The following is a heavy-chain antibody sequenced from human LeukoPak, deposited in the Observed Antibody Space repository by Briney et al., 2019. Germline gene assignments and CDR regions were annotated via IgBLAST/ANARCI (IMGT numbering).Heavy chain of an antibody. V-gene: IGHV1-69*05. CDR3: ARGGYSYGWVSDY. D-gene: IGHD5-18*01. J-gene: IGHJ4*02. CDR1: GGTFSSYA. Sequence: SVKVSCKASGGTFSSYAISWVRQAPGQGLEWMGRIIPIFGTANYAQKFQGRVTITTDESTSTAYMELSSLRSEDTAVYYCARGGYSYGWVSDYWGQGTLVTVSS. CDR2: IIPIFGTA.